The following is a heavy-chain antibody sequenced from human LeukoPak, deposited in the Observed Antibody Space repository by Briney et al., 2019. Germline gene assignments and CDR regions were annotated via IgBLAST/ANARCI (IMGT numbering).Heavy chain of an antibody. CDR1: GGXISSSSYY. CDR3: ARRSVAVAAWFDP. Sequence: SETLSLTCTVSGGXISSSSYYWGWIRQPPGKGLEWIGSIYYSGTTYYNPSLKSRVTISVDTSKNQFSLKLSSVTAADTAVYYCARRSVAVAAWFDPWGQGTLVTVSS. J-gene: IGHJ5*02. V-gene: IGHV4-39*01. CDR2: IYYSGTT. D-gene: IGHD6-19*01.